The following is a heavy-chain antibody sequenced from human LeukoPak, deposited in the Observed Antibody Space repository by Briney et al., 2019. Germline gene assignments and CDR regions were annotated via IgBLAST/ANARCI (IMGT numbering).Heavy chain of an antibody. CDR3: AKDRGIISDY. Sequence: GGSLRLSCAASGFTFSNYVMQWVRQAPGKGLEWVALIAHDGSNKYYADSVKGRFTISRDNSKNTLYLQMNSLRAEDTAVYYCAKDRGIISDYWGQGTLVTVSS. CDR2: IAHDGSNK. V-gene: IGHV3-30*18. J-gene: IGHJ4*02. CDR1: GFTFSNYV. D-gene: IGHD3-10*01.